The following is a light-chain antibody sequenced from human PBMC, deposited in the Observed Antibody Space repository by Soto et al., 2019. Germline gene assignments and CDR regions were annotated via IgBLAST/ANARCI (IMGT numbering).Light chain of an antibody. CDR1: QSIRIY. CDR3: QQIFGTRCS. CDR2: AAS. Sequence: DIQMTQSPSSLSASVGDRVTITCRASQSIRIYLNWYQQKPGKAPKPLIYAASTLLSGVPSRFSGSGSGTDFTLTITSLQPEDFATYYCQQIFGTRCSFGQGTQVDIK. V-gene: IGKV1-39*01. J-gene: IGKJ2*04.